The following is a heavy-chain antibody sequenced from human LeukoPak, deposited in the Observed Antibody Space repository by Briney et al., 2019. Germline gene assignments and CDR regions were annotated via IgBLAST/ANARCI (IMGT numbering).Heavy chain of an antibody. Sequence: PGGSLRLSCAASGFTFSSYWMHWVRQAPGKGLVWVSRINSDGSSTSYADSVKGRFTISRDNAKNTLYLQMNSLRAEDTAVYCCAPLFGELRRLDYWGQGTLVTVSS. CDR1: GFTFSSYW. CDR2: INSDGSST. CDR3: APLFGELRRLDY. V-gene: IGHV3-74*01. J-gene: IGHJ4*02. D-gene: IGHD3-10*02.